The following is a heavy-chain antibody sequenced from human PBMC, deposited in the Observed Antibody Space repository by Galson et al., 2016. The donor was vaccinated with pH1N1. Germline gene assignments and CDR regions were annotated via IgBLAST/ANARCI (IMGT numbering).Heavy chain of an antibody. J-gene: IGHJ5*02. V-gene: IGHV1-24*01. D-gene: IGHD2-15*01. CDR3: ATAGYHDGGALQS. CDR1: GYTLSELS. Sequence: SVKVSCKVSGYTLSELSVHWVRQVSGKGLEWMGGYVPEDGETIYAQKFQGRVTMTEDTSTDTAYMELNSRRSEDTAVYYCATAGYHDGGALQSWGQGNLVTVTS. CDR2: YVPEDGET.